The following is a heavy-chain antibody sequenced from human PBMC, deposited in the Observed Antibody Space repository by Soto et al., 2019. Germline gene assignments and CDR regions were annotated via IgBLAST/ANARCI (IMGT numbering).Heavy chain of an antibody. J-gene: IGHJ4*02. CDR1: GYTFTSYG. D-gene: IGHD6-13*01. V-gene: IGHV1-18*01. CDR2: ISAYNGNT. CDR3: AKNKRAAAGTTYAY. Sequence: ASVKVSCKASGYTFTSYGISWVRQAPGQGLEWMGWISAYNGNTNYAQKLQGRVTMTTDTSTSTAYMELRSLRSDDTAVYYCAKNKRAAAGTTYAYWGQGTLVTVSS.